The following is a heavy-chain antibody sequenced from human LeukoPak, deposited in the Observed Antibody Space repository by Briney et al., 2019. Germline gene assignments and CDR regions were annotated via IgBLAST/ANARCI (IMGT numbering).Heavy chain of an antibody. V-gene: IGHV4-61*02. D-gene: IGHD2-15*01. CDR1: GGSISSGSYY. CDR3: ARDISGVAYYFDY. CDR2: IYTSGST. Sequence: SETLSLTCTVSGGSISSGSYYWSWIRQPAGKGLEWIGRIYTSGSTNYNPSLKSRVTISVDTSKNQFSLKLSSVTAADTAVYYCARDISGVAYYFDYWGQGTLVTVSS. J-gene: IGHJ4*02.